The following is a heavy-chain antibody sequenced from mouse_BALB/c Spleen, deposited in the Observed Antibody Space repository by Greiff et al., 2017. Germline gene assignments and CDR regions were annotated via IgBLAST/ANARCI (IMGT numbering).Heavy chain of an antibody. CDR2: IDPANGNT. Sequence: EVKVEESGAELVKPGASVKLSCTASGFNFKDSYMHWVKQRPEQGLEWIGRIDPANGNTKYDPKFQGKATIIADTSSNTAYLQLSSLTSEDTAVYYCAQGPYAMDYWGQGTSVTVSS. J-gene: IGHJ4*01. CDR1: GFNFKDSY. CDR3: AQGPYAMDY. V-gene: IGHV14-3*02.